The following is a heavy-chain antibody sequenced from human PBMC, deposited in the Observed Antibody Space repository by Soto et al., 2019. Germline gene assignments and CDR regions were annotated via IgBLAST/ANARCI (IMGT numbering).Heavy chain of an antibody. J-gene: IGHJ4*01. Sequence: EVQLVESGGGLVQPGGSLRLSCAASGFSFSSYSMNLVRQAPGKGLEWVSYISSSSSTIYYADSVKGRFTITRDNAKNSLYLQMNSLRDEDTAVYYCSWWLAPYWGQGTLVTVSS. D-gene: IGHD2-8*02. CDR1: GFSFSSYS. V-gene: IGHV3-48*02. CDR3: SWWLAPY. CDR2: ISSSSSTI.